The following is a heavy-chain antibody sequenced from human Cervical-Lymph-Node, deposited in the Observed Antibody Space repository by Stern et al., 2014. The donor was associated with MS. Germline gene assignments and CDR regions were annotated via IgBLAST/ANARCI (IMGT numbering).Heavy chain of an antibody. V-gene: IGHV3-53*01. CDR2: IYTDGST. J-gene: IGHJ3*01. CDR1: GFIVSKNY. CDR3: AIAIFGVNTAAMSPDAFDS. Sequence: EVQLVESGGGLIQPGGSLRLSCAAPGFIVSKNYMSWVRPAPGQGLEWVSLIYTDGSTYSAGPVQVLFTISRDSPKTKLFLQSTSLRAEDTAIYYCAIAIFGVNTAAMSPDAFDSWGQGTMVTVSS. D-gene: IGHD3-3*01.